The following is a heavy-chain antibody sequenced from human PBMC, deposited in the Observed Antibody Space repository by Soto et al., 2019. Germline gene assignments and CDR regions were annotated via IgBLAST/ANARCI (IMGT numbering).Heavy chain of an antibody. V-gene: IGHV4-4*09. D-gene: IGHD2-8*01. CDR1: GGSISKYY. CDR2: XXXSGXX. J-gene: IGHJ4*02. CDR3: VRTNPFDY. Sequence: PXXTLSLTCTVSGGSISKYYWSWIRQPPGXXXXXXXYXXXSGXXKSXXXXXXXLXXXVXXXKNHFYMKLRSVKAADTAVYYCVRTNPFDYWGQGSLVTVSS.